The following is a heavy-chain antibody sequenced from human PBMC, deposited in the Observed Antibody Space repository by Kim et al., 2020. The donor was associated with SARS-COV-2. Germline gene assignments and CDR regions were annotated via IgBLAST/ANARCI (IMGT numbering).Heavy chain of an antibody. D-gene: IGHD6-13*01. V-gene: IGHV3-33*01. CDR3: ARTISSSWYAFDI. Sequence: YADSVKDRFTISRDNSKSALYLQMHSLRAEETAVYYCARTISSSWYAFDIWGQGTMVTVSS. J-gene: IGHJ3*02.